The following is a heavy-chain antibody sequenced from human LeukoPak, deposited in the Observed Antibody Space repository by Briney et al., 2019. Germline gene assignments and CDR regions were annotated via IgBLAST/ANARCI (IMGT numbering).Heavy chain of an antibody. Sequence: PGGSLRLSCAASGFTFSSYWMSWVRQAPGKGLEWVANIKQDGSEKNYMDSVKGRFTISRDNAKNSLYLQMNSLRAEDTAVYYCARGWYSSGWYGGYYFDYWGQGTLVTGSS. CDR3: ARGWYSSGWYGGYYFDY. V-gene: IGHV3-7*01. D-gene: IGHD6-19*01. CDR1: GFTFSSYW. J-gene: IGHJ4*02. CDR2: IKQDGSEK.